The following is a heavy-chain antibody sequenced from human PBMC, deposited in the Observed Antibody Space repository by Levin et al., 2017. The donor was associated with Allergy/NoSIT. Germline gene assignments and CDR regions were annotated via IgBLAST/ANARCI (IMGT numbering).Heavy chain of an antibody. J-gene: IGHJ4*02. CDR2: IWYDGSNK. CDR3: ARDQAAAGIGVGYSYFDY. V-gene: IGHV3-33*01. CDR1: GFTFSSYG. Sequence: GESLKISCAASGFTFSSYGMHWVRQAPGKGLEWVAVIWYDGSNKYYADSVKGRFTISRDNSKNTLYLQMNSLRAEDTAVYYCARDQAAAGIGVGYSYFDYWGQGTLVTVSS. D-gene: IGHD6-13*01.